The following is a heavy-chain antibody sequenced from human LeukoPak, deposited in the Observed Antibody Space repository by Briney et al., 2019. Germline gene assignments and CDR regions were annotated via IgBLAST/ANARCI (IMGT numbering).Heavy chain of an antibody. J-gene: IGHJ4*02. CDR1: GFTFSDYY. CDR2: ISSFSNFR. D-gene: IGHD6-13*01. Sequence: PGGSQRLSCGASGFTFSDYYMSWIRQAPGKGLEWVSHISSFSNFRSYADSVKGRFTISRDNAKNSLYLQVNSLRAEDTAVYYCARPTIAAAGNFEYWGQGTLVTVSS. V-gene: IGHV3-11*03. CDR3: ARPTIAAAGNFEY.